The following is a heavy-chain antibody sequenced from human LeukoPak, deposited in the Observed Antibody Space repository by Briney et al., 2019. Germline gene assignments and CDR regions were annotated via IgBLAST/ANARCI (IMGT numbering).Heavy chain of an antibody. CDR3: ARDHDWGFDY. CDR1: GFPFSSYS. D-gene: IGHD7-27*01. J-gene: IGHJ4*02. V-gene: IGHV3-48*01. Sequence: GSLRLSCAASGFPFSSYSINWVRRAPGEGLEWVSYIHIDTDTTWYADSVKGRFTISRDNAKNSLYLQMNSLRVEDTALYYCARDHDWGFDYWGQGTLVTVSS. CDR2: IHIDTDTT.